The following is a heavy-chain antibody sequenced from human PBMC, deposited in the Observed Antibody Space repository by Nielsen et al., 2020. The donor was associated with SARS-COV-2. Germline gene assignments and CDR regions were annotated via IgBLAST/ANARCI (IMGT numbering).Heavy chain of an antibody. V-gene: IGHV1-69*13. CDR1: GGTFSSYA. CDR3: AVDYRMTHWTDY. J-gene: IGHJ4*02. D-gene: IGHD4-11*01. CDR2: IIPIFGTA. Sequence: SVKVSCKASGGTFSSYAISWVRQAPGQGLEWMGGIIPIFGTANYAQKFQGRVTITADESTSTAYMELSSLRSEDTAVYYCAVDYRMTHWTDYWGQGTLVTVSS.